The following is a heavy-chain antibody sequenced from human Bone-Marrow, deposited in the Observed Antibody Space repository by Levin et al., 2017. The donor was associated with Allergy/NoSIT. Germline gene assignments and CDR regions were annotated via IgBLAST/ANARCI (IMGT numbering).Heavy chain of an antibody. CDR3: ARERDDGAGRAFDY. Sequence: PSETLSLTCTVSGGSISPYFWSWIRQPAGRELEWIGRIFTGGNTNYNPSLKSRINLSVDTSKNQFSLSLSSVTAADTAVYYCARERDDGAGRAFDYWGQGTLVTVSS. J-gene: IGHJ4*02. CDR2: IFTGGNT. V-gene: IGHV4-4*07. D-gene: IGHD3-10*01. CDR1: GGSISPYF.